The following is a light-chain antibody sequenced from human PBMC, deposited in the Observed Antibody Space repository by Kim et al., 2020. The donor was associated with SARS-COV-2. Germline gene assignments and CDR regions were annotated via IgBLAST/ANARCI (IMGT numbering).Light chain of an antibody. V-gene: IGKV1-8*01. J-gene: IGKJ1*01. CDR2: AAS. Sequence: AVRMTQSPSSFSASTGDRVTFTCRASHDIASYLAWYQQKPGKAPNLLIYAASTLHTGVPSRFSGSGSGTDFTLTITSLQSEDFATYYCQQYYSYPRTFGQGTKVDIK. CDR1: HDIASY. CDR3: QQYYSYPRT.